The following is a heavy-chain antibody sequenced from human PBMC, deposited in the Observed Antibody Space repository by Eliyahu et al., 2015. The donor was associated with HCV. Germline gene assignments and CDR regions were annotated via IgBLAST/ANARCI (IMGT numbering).Heavy chain of an antibody. J-gene: IGHJ4*02. CDR2: IWYDGSNK. CDR1: XXXFSSYG. V-gene: IGHV3-33*01. D-gene: IGHD6-19*01. Sequence: QVQLVEXGGGVVQPGXSLRLSCXASXXXFSSYGMHWVRQAPGKGXGXVAVIWYDGSNKYYADSVKGRFTISRDNSKNTLYLQMNSLRAEDTAVYYCASSYSSGLFDYWGQGTLVTVSS. CDR3: ASSYSSGLFDY.